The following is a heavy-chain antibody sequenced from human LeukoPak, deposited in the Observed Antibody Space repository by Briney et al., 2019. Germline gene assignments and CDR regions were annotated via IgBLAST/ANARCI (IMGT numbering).Heavy chain of an antibody. Sequence: GGSLRLSCAASGFTFSSYSMNWVRQAPGKGLEWVSSISSSSSYIYYADSVKGRFTISRDNAKNSLYLQMNSLRAEDTAVYYCAKDPVFLEWLPDYWGQGTLVTVSS. CDR3: AKDPVFLEWLPDY. CDR1: GFTFSSYS. V-gene: IGHV3-21*01. CDR2: ISSSSSYI. D-gene: IGHD3-3*01. J-gene: IGHJ4*02.